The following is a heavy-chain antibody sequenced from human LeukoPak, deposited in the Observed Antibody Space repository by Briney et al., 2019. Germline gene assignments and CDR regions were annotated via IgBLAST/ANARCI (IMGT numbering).Heavy chain of an antibody. CDR2: IRYDGSNK. CDR1: GFTYSSYG. D-gene: IGHD5-12*01. Sequence: GGSLRLSCAASGFTYSSYGMHWVRQAPGKGLEWVAFIRYDGSNKYYADSVKGRFTISRDNSKNTLYLQMNSLRAEDTAVYFCARGSVGDSGYDGDWGQGTLVTVSS. J-gene: IGHJ4*02. CDR3: ARGSVGDSGYDGD. V-gene: IGHV3-30*02.